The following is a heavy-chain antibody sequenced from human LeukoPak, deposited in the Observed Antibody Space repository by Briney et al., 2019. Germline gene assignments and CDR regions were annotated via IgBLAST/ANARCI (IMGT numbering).Heavy chain of an antibody. Sequence: GGSLRLSCAASGFTFNNYNMNWVRQAPGKGLEWVSSISSISSSYIYYADSVKGRFTISRDNARNSLYLQMNSLRAEDTAVYYCAKFQLLWFGELSPSFDYWGQGTLVTVSS. D-gene: IGHD3-10*01. J-gene: IGHJ4*02. CDR2: ISSISSSYI. V-gene: IGHV3-21*04. CDR1: GFTFNNYN. CDR3: AKFQLLWFGELSPSFDY.